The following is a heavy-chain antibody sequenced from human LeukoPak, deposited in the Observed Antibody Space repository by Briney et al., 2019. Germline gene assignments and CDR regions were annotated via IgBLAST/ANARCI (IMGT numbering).Heavy chain of an antibody. D-gene: IGHD2-21*02. J-gene: IGHJ4*02. V-gene: IGHV4-4*07. CDR1: GGSISSYY. Sequence: SETLPLTCTVSGGSISSYYWSWIRQPAGKGLEWIGRIYTSGSTNYNPSLKSRVTISVDTSKSQFSLKLSSVTAADTAVFYCARDASYCGGDCYPFDYWGQGTLVTVSS. CDR3: ARDASYCGGDCYPFDY. CDR2: IYTSGST.